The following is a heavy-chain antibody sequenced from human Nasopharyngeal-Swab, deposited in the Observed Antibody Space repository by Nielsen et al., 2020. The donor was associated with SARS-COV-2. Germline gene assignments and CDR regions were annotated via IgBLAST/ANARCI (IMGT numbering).Heavy chain of an antibody. CDR3: ARGNEGAAAGTGYYYYGMDV. Sequence: SVKVSCKASGGTFSSYAISWVRQASGQGLEWMGRIILILGIANYAQKFQGRVTITADKSTSTAYMELSSLRSEDTAVYHCARGNEGAAAGTGYYYYGMDVWGQGTTVTVSS. V-gene: IGHV1-69*04. J-gene: IGHJ6*02. CDR1: GGTFSSYA. CDR2: IILILGIA. D-gene: IGHD6-13*01.